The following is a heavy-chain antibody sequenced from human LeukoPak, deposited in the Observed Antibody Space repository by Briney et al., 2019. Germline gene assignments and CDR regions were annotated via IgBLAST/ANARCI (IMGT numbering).Heavy chain of an antibody. CDR3: AREAFNYGDHYFDY. J-gene: IGHJ4*02. V-gene: IGHV3-48*04. D-gene: IGHD4-17*01. Sequence: PGGSLRLSCAASGFTFSSHNMNWVRQAPGKGLEWVSYISSSGSNIYYADSVKGRFTISRDNAKNALYLQMSSLRAEDTAVYHCAREAFNYGDHYFDYWGQGTLVTVSS. CDR1: GFTFSSHN. CDR2: ISSSGSNI.